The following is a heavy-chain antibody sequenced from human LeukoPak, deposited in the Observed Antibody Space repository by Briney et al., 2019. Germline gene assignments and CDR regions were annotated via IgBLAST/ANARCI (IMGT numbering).Heavy chain of an antibody. D-gene: IGHD3-22*01. Sequence: GGSLRLSCAASGFTFSSYAMSWVRQAPGKGLEWVSAISGSGGSTNYADSVKGRFTISRDNSKNTLYLQMNSLRAEDTAVYYCAKDHVGYDSSGYYGPFDYWGQGTLVTVSS. CDR3: AKDHVGYDSSGYYGPFDY. V-gene: IGHV3-23*01. CDR1: GFTFSSYA. CDR2: ISGSGGST. J-gene: IGHJ4*02.